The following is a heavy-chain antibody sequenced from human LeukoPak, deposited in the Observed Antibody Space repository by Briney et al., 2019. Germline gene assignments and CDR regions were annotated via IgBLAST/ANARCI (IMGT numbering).Heavy chain of an antibody. V-gene: IGHV4-59*01. CDR3: ARGDPYDNSGYFAY. CDR1: GDSLNTYC. Sequence: ASETLSLTCTVSGDSLNTYCWSWVRQPPGKGLEWIGYIRNNWSTSYNPSLKSRVTMSLDTSENQFSLKVTSVTAADTAVYYCARGDPYDNSGYFAYWGQGTLVTVSS. D-gene: IGHD3-22*01. CDR2: IRNNWST. J-gene: IGHJ4*02.